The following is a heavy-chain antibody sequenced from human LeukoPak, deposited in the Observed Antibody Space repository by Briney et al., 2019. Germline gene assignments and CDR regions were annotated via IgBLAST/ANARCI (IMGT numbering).Heavy chain of an antibody. V-gene: IGHV3-66*01. Sequence: GGSLRLSCAASGFTVSSNYMSWVRQAPGKGLGWVSVIYSGGSTYYADSVKGRFTISRDNSKNTLYLQMNSLRAEDTAVYYCARVGYDFWSGYPYYYYYYMDVWGKGTTVTVSS. CDR3: ARVGYDFWSGYPYYYYYYMDV. CDR1: GFTVSSNY. J-gene: IGHJ6*03. CDR2: IYSGGST. D-gene: IGHD3-3*01.